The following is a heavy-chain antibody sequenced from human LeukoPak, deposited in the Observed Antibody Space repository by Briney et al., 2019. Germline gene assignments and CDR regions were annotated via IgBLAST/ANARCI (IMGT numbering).Heavy chain of an antibody. CDR2: IYTSGST. J-gene: IGHJ6*03. Sequence: SETLSLTCTVSGGSISSGGYYWSWIRQPPGKGLEWIGRIYTSGSTNYNPSLKSRVTISVDTSKNQFSLKLSSVTAADTAVYYCARDSSGGGYYYYYYMDVWGKGTTVTVSS. D-gene: IGHD3-10*01. CDR3: ARDSSGGGYYYYYYMDV. CDR1: GGSISSGGYY. V-gene: IGHV4-61*02.